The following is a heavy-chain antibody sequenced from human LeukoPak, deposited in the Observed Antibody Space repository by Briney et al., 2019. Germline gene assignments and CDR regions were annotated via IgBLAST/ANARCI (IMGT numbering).Heavy chain of an antibody. CDR2: IIPLNGIT. D-gene: IGHD3/OR15-3a*01. J-gene: IGHJ6*02. CDR1: GYTFTGYY. Sequence: SVKVSCKASGYTFTGYYMHWVRQDPGQGLEWMGRIIPLNGITKHAQKFQGRVTITADKSTNIAYMELSSLRSEDTAVYYCARGRTGTNYYYYGLDVWGQGTTVTVSS. CDR3: ARGRTGTNYYYYGLDV. V-gene: IGHV1-69*04.